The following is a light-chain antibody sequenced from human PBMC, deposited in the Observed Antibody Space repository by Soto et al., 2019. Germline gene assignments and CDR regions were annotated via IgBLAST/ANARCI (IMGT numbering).Light chain of an antibody. CDR1: SSDIGGYNY. J-gene: IGLJ1*01. Sequence: QSALTQPASVSGSPGQSITISCTGTSSDIGGYNYVSWYQQHPGKAPKLIIYEVNNRPSGVSDRFSASKSGNTASLTISGLQAEDEADYYCSSYSSNSYASSNTPYVFGTGTKLTVL. CDR2: EVN. CDR3: SSYSSNSYASSNTPYV. V-gene: IGLV2-14*01.